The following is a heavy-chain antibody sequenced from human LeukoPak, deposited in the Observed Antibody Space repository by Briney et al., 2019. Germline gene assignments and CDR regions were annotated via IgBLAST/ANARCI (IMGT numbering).Heavy chain of an antibody. CDR2: ISWNSGSI. V-gene: IGHV3-9*01. CDR1: GFTFDDYA. J-gene: IGHJ5*02. CDR3: AKEGLPAASPFDP. Sequence: GRSLRLSCVASGFTFDDYAMHWVRQAPGKGLEWVSGISWNSGSIGYADSVKGRFTISRDNAKNSLYLQMNSLRAEDTALYYCAKEGLPAASPFDPWGQGTLVTISS. D-gene: IGHD2-2*01.